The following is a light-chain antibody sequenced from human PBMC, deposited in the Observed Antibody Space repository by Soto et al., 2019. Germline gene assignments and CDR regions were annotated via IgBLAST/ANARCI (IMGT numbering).Light chain of an antibody. CDR3: QQSYSSPYT. V-gene: IGKV1-39*01. CDR1: QDLKKY. CDR2: STS. Sequence: TQSPSSPSAAVGDRGTITFRARQDLKKYLNWYHQTPGKAPKLLIFSTSTLYSGVPSRFSGSRSGTDFTLTISSLQPEDFATYYCQQSYSSPYTFGQGTKVEIK. J-gene: IGKJ2*01.